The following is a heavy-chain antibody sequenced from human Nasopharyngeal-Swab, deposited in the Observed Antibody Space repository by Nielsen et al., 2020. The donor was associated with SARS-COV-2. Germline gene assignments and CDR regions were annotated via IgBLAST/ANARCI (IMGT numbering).Heavy chain of an antibody. CDR1: GGSISGYY. CDR2: IYVSGIT. V-gene: IGHV4-4*07. J-gene: IGHJ6*03. D-gene: IGHD2-2*01. CDR3: ARGLSGIVPAPILGLGPYYSYYYMDV. Sequence: SETLSLTCTVSGGSISGYYWSWIRQPAGKGLEWIGRIYVSGITNYNPSLKSRVTISVDTSKNQFSLRLTSVTAADTAVYYCARGLSGIVPAPILGLGPYYSYYYMDVWGKGTTVTVSS.